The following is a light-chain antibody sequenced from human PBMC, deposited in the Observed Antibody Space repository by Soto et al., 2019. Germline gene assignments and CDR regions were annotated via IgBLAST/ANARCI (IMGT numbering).Light chain of an antibody. CDR3: QQYYGYPHS. J-gene: IGKJ1*01. CDR1: QGVENY. Sequence: DIPMAQSPSSLSASVGDKVTITCRTSQGVENYLAWFQQKPGKAPKSLIYGASSLQSGVPSRFSGSGSGTHFTFTITSLQPEDFGTYYCQQYYGYPHSFGQGTKVEIK. CDR2: GAS. V-gene: IGKV1-16*01.